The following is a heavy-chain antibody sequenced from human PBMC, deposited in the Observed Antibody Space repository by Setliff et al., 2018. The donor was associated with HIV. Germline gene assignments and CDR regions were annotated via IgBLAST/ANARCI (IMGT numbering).Heavy chain of an antibody. Sequence: ASVKVSCKASGYTFTAYHLRWVRQAPGQGLESMGWINPKTGDTKYVQKFQGRVTMTRDTSIKTAYMEVSRLRSDDTAVYYCARGPTDWGQGTMVTVSS. V-gene: IGHV1-2*02. J-gene: IGHJ3*01. CDR3: ARGPTD. D-gene: IGHD4-17*01. CDR2: INPKTGDT. CDR1: GYTFTAYH.